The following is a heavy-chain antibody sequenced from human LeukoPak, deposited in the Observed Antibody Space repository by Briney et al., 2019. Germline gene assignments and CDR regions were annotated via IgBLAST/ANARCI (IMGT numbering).Heavy chain of an antibody. D-gene: IGHD5-18*01. CDR3: ARRGYSYVGGAFDI. V-gene: IGHV4-39*01. CDR1: GGSISSSSYY. J-gene: IGHJ4*02. CDR2: IYYSGST. Sequence: SETLSLTCTVSGGSISSSSYYWGWIRQPPGKGLEWIGSIYYSGSTYYNPSLKSRVTISVDTSKNQFSLKLSSVTAADTAVYYCARRGYSYVGGAFDIWGQGTLVTVFS.